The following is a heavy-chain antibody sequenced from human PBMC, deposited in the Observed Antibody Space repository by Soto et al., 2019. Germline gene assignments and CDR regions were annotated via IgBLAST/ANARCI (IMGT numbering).Heavy chain of an antibody. D-gene: IGHD2-15*01. CDR2: IWYDGSNK. Sequence: GGSLRLSCAASGFTFSSYGMHWVRQAPGKGLEWVAVIWYDGSNKYYADSVKGRFTISRDNSKNTLYLQMNSLRAEDTAVYYCARDAGYCSGGSCYSGGTFDIWGQGTMVTVSS. CDR3: ARDAGYCSGGSCYSGGTFDI. J-gene: IGHJ3*02. CDR1: GFTFSSYG. V-gene: IGHV3-33*01.